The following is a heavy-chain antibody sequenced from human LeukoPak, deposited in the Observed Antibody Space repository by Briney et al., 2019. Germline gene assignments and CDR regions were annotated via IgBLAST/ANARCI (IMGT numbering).Heavy chain of an antibody. D-gene: IGHD1-1*01. J-gene: IGHJ3*02. Sequence: PGGSLRLSCAASGFTFSSYSMNWVRQAPGKGLEWVSYISSSGSTIYYADSVKGRFTISRDNAKNSLYLQMNSLRAEDTAVYYCTRSSWNDVAFDIWGQGTMVTVSS. CDR2: ISSSGSTI. CDR3: TRSSWNDVAFDI. CDR1: GFTFSSYS. V-gene: IGHV3-48*04.